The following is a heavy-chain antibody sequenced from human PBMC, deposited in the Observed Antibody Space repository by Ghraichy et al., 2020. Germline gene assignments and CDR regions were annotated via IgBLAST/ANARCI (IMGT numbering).Heavy chain of an antibody. J-gene: IGHJ4*02. Sequence: GGSLRLSCAVSGINVNTYYFHWVHQAPGKGLVWLSLIKTDGKTTVYADSVKGRFTISSDDAKNTLYLQMNSLRDEDTAVYYCATGGGFYYDYWGQGTLVTVSS. CDR3: ATGGGFYYDY. D-gene: IGHD1-26*01. CDR1: GINVNTYY. V-gene: IGHV3-74*01. CDR2: IKTDGKTT.